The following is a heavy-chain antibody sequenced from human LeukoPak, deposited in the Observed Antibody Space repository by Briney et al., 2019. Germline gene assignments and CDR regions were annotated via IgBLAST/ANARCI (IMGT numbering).Heavy chain of an antibody. CDR2: ISAYNGNT. V-gene: IGHV1-18*01. CDR1: GYTFTSYG. J-gene: IGHJ4*02. Sequence: ASVKVSCKASGYTFTSYGISWVRQAPGQGLEWMGWISAYNGNTNYAQKLQGRVTMTTDTSTSTAYMELRSLRSDDTAVYYCAGFDSSGYFYYFDYWGQGTLVTVSS. D-gene: IGHD3-22*01. CDR3: AGFDSSGYFYYFDY.